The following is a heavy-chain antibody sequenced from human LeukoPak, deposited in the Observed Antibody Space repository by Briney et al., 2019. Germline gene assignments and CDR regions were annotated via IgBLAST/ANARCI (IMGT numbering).Heavy chain of an antibody. Sequence: SETLSLTCTVSGDSVSGVYWSWIRQPPGKGLEWIGYVYYSGDTNYNPSLKSRVTMSLDTSKNQVSLRLSSVTAADTAVYYCASNPFATPLDYCGRGTLLTVSS. CDR1: GDSVSGVY. CDR3: ASNPFATPLDY. V-gene: IGHV4-59*08. J-gene: IGHJ4*02. D-gene: IGHD2-15*01. CDR2: VYYSGDT.